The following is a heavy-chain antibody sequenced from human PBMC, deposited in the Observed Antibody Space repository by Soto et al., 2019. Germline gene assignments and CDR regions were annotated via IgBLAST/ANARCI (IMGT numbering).Heavy chain of an antibody. Sequence: RGSVRLSCLSSGLTLSNFAMGWVGPAPGKGLEWVSEISGSTGTTYYADSVKGRFIISRDNSKNTLHLQMNSLRAEDTAVYYCAKDTSSSPYYMDVWGKGTTVTVSS. V-gene: IGHV3-23*01. D-gene: IGHD2-2*01. CDR1: GLTLSNFA. J-gene: IGHJ6*03. CDR2: ISGSTGTT. CDR3: AKDTSSSPYYMDV.